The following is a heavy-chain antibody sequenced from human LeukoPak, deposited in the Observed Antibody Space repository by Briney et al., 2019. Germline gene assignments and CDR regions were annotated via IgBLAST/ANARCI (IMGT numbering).Heavy chain of an antibody. CDR2: INPHSGGT. J-gene: IGHJ4*02. CDR1: GYTFTDYF. Sequence: ASVKVSCKASGYTFTDYFMHWVRQAPGQGLEWMGWINPHSGGTNYAQKLQGRVTMTTDTSTSTAYMELRSLRSDDTAVYYCARDSPLMTTVTRAFDYWGQGTLVTVSS. D-gene: IGHD4-17*01. V-gene: IGHV1-2*02. CDR3: ARDSPLMTTVTRAFDY.